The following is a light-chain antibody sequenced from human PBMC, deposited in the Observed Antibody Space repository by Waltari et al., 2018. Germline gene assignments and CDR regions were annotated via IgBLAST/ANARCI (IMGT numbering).Light chain of an antibody. CDR2: VNSDGSH. J-gene: IGLJ3*02. CDR3: QTWGTGVRV. V-gene: IGLV4-69*02. CDR1: SGHSSHV. Sequence: QIVLTQSPSASAFLGASVKLTCTLNSGHSSHVIAWHQQQPGKGPRYLMKVNSDGSHSKGDGIPDRFSGSRTGPECYLTISSLQSEDEADYYCQTWGTGVRVFGGGTKLTVL.